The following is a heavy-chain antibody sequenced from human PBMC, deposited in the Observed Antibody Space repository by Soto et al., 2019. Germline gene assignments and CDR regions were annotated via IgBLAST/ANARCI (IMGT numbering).Heavy chain of an antibody. CDR2: ISAYNGYT. Sequence: ASVKVSCKASGYAFSSYGISWVRQAPGQGLEWMGWISAYNGYTNYAQNLQGRVTMTTDTSTSTAYMELRSLRSDDTAVYYCARGGDYNWFDPWGQGTLVTVSS. CDR1: GYAFSSYG. D-gene: IGHD2-21*02. J-gene: IGHJ5*02. V-gene: IGHV1-18*01. CDR3: ARGGDYNWFDP.